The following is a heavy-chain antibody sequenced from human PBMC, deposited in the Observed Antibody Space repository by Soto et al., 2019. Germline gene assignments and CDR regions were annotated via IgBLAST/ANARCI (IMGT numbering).Heavy chain of an antibody. Sequence: GGSLRLSCAASGFTFSTYGMHWVRQAPGKGLEWVAVISYDGSNKYYADSVKGRFTISRDNSKNSLYLQMNSLRDEDTAVYYCTRDLNREYYLDYWGQGALVTVSS. CDR2: ISYDGSNK. CDR1: GFTFSTYG. CDR3: TRDLNREYYLDY. J-gene: IGHJ4*02. V-gene: IGHV3-30*03.